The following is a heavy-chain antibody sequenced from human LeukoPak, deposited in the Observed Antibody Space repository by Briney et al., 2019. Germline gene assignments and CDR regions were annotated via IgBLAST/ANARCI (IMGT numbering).Heavy chain of an antibody. CDR3: ARGREYHYDSSDAFDI. Sequence: GGSLRLSCAASGFTFSSYSMNWVRQAPGKGLEWVSYISSSSSTIYYADSVKGRFTISRDNAKNSLYLQMNSLRAEDTAVYYCARGREYHYDSSDAFDIRGQGTMVTVSS. CDR1: GFTFSSYS. CDR2: ISSSSSTI. D-gene: IGHD3-22*01. J-gene: IGHJ3*02. V-gene: IGHV3-48*01.